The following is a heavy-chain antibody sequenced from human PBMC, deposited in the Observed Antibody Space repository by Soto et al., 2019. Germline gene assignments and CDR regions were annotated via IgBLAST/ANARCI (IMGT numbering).Heavy chain of an antibody. CDR3: ARRRGGLDAFDF. CDR1: GDSISSSSYY. J-gene: IGHJ3*01. V-gene: IGHV4-39*01. Sequence: QLQLQESGPGLVKPSETLSLTCIVSGDSISSSSYYWDWIRQPPGKGLEWIGSIYYSGNTYYSPPLKSRVTMPVARSSNRFSRKLSSVTAADTAVYSCARRRGGLDAFDFWGQGTVVTVSS. D-gene: IGHD3-16*01. CDR2: IYYSGNT.